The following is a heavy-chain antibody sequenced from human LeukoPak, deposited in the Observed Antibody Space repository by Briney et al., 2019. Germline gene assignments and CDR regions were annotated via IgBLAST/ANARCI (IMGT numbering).Heavy chain of an antibody. D-gene: IGHD2-8*01. CDR3: ARVSWVYDFGFDY. Sequence: SETLSLTCTVSGGSISSSSYYWGWIRQPPGTGLEWIGSIYYSGNTYYNPSLKSRVTISVDTSKNQFSLKLSSVTAADTAVYYCARVSWVYDFGFDYWGQGALATVSS. CDR1: GGSISSSSYY. J-gene: IGHJ4*02. CDR2: IYYSGNT. V-gene: IGHV4-39*01.